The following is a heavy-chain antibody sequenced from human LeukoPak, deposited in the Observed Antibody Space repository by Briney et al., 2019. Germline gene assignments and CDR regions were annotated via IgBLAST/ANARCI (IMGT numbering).Heavy chain of an antibody. CDR1: GFTFSSYA. J-gene: IGHJ4*02. D-gene: IGHD3-3*01. CDR2: ISYDGSNK. V-gene: IGHV3-30-3*01. Sequence: GGSLRLSCAASGFTFSSYAMHRVRQAPGKGLEWVAVISYDGSNKYYADSVKGRFTISRDNSKNTLYLQMNSLRAEDTAVYYCARGLRFLEWFPTPSYFFDYWGQGTLVTVSS. CDR3: ARGLRFLEWFPTPSYFFDY.